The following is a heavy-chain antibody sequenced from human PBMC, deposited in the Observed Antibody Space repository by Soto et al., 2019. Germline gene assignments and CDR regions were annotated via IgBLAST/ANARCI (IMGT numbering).Heavy chain of an antibody. J-gene: IGHJ3*02. CDR3: AKFRNDFWSGYYNKGHDAFDI. V-gene: IGHV3-9*01. CDR1: GFTFDDYA. D-gene: IGHD3-3*01. Sequence: GGSLRLSCAASGFTFDDYAMHWVRQAPGKGLEWVSGISWNSGSIGYADSVKGRFTISRDNAKNSLYLQMNSLRAEDTALYYCAKFRNDFWSGYYNKGHDAFDIWGQGTMVTVSS. CDR2: ISWNSGSI.